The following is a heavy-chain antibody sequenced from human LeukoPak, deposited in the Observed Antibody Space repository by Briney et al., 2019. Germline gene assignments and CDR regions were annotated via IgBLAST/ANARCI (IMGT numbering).Heavy chain of an antibody. J-gene: IGHJ4*02. CDR1: GFTFSRYW. CDR2: IKQDAREK. Sequence: GGSLRLSCAASGFTFSRYWMSWVRQAPGKGLEWVANIKQDAREKYYVDSVKGRFTISRDNAKDTLYLQMNSLRAEDTAVYYCARGATYCSGGSCYDYWGQGTLVTVSS. V-gene: IGHV3-7*01. CDR3: ARGATYCSGGSCYDY. D-gene: IGHD2-15*01.